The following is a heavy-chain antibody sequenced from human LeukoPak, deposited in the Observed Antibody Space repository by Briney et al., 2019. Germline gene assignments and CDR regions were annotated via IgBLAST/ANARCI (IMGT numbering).Heavy chain of an antibody. CDR2: ISSSSSYI. CDR3: ARESPRWSEGAFDI. CDR1: GFTFSSYS. D-gene: IGHD2-8*01. J-gene: IGHJ3*02. V-gene: IGHV3-21*01. Sequence: GGSLRLSCAASGFTFSSYSMNWVHQAPGKGLEWVSSISSSSSYIYYADSVKGRFTISRDNAKNSLYLQMNSLRAEDTAVYYCARESPRWSEGAFDIWGQGTMVTVSS.